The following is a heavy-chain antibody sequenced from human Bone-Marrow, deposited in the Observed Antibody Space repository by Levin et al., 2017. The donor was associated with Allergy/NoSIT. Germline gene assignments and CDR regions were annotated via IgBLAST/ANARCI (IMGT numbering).Heavy chain of an antibody. Sequence: GESLKISCAASGFTFSSYAMSWVRQAPGKGLEWVSAISGSGGDTYYADSVKGRFTISRDNSKNTLYLQMNSLRAEDTAVYFCAKDRSLDRRGIFDYWGQGTLVTVSS. CDR2: ISGSGGDT. D-gene: IGHD1-1*01. CDR3: AKDRSLDRRGIFDY. J-gene: IGHJ4*02. CDR1: GFTFSSYA. V-gene: IGHV3-23*01.